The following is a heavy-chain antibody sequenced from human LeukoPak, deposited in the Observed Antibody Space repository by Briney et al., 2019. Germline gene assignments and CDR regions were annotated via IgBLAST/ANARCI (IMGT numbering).Heavy chain of an antibody. V-gene: IGHV4-38-2*02. CDR2: IYHSGST. Sequence: SETLSLTCTVSGYSISSGYYWGWIRQPPGKGLEWIGSIYHSGSTYYNPSLKSRVTISVDTSKNQFSLKLSPVTAADTAVYYCAREGYCSGGSCYNYYYYMDVWGKGTTVTVSS. CDR3: AREGYCSGGSCYNYYYYMDV. D-gene: IGHD2-15*01. J-gene: IGHJ6*03. CDR1: GYSISSGYY.